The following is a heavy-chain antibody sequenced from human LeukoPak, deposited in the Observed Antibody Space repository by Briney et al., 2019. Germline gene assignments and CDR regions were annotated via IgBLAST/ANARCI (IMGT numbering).Heavy chain of an antibody. J-gene: IGHJ4*02. CDR2: IYSGGST. CDR1: GFTVSSNY. CDR3: ARSTVSENYDILTGYSRYFDY. Sequence: GGSLRLSCAASGFTVSSNYMSWVRRAPGKGLEWVSDIYSGGSTYYADSVKGRFTISRDNPKNTLYLQMNSLRDEDTAVYYCARSTVSENYDILTGYSRYFDYWGQGSLVTVSS. V-gene: IGHV3-53*01. D-gene: IGHD3-9*01.